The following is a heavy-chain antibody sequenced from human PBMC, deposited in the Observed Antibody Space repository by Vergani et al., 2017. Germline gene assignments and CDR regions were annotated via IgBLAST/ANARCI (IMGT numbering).Heavy chain of an antibody. CDR1: GGSISSGGYS. D-gene: IGHD5-12*01. J-gene: IGHJ4*02. CDR2: IYHSGST. Sequence: QLQLQESGSGLVKPSQTLSLTCAVSGGSISSGGYSWSWIRQPPGKGLEWIGYIYHSGSTYYNPSLKSRVTISVDRSKNQFSLKMSSVTAADTAVYYCARVVLSGYDYVDYWGQGTLVTVSS. CDR3: ARVVLSGYDYVDY. V-gene: IGHV4-30-2*01.